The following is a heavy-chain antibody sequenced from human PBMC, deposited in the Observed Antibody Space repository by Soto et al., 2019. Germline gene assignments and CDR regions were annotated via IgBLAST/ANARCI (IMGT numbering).Heavy chain of an antibody. CDR2: ISSTTNYI. D-gene: IGHD2-2*01. J-gene: IGHJ4*02. CDR3: AKDREDIVVVPAAIGGWYFDY. Sequence: PGGSLRLSCAASGFTFTNYWMHWVRQVPGKGLEWVSSISSTTNYIYYGDSMKGRFTISRDNAKNSLYLEMNSLRAEDTAVYYCAKDREDIVVVPAAIGGWYFDYWGQGTLVTVSS. CDR1: GFTFTNYW. V-gene: IGHV3-21*06.